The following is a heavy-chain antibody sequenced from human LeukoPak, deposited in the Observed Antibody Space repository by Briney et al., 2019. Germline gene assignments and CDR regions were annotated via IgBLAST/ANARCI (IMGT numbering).Heavy chain of an antibody. Sequence: PGGSLRLSCAASGFTFSSYGMHWVRQAPGKGLEWVAVISYDGSNKYYADSVKGRFTISRDNSKNTLYLQMNSLRAEDTAVYYCAKDTDRHSGWYRVFDYWGQGTLVTVSS. D-gene: IGHD6-19*01. J-gene: IGHJ4*02. CDR1: GFTFSSYG. CDR2: ISYDGSNK. CDR3: AKDTDRHSGWYRVFDY. V-gene: IGHV3-30*18.